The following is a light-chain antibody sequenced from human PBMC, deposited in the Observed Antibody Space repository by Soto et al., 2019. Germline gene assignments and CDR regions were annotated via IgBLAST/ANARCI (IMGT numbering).Light chain of an antibody. CDR1: SSNIGGQT. CDR3: AAWDESLNGQV. CDR2: SGP. V-gene: IGLV1-44*01. Sequence: QSVLTQPPSVSGTPGQSVTISCSGSSSNIGGQTVSWYQQLPGTAPNLLIYSGPQRPSGVPDRFSASKSGSSASLAISGLQSEDEGDYYCAAWDESLNGQVFGGGTKLTVL. J-gene: IGLJ3*02.